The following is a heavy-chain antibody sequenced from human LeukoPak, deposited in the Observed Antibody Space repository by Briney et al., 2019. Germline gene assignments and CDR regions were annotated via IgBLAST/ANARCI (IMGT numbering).Heavy chain of an antibody. V-gene: IGHV4-59*01. CDR2: IYYSGST. D-gene: IGHD5-18*01. CDR3: ARESGYSYGYGIDY. J-gene: IGHJ4*02. CDR1: GGSISGFY. Sequence: LESLSLTCTVSGGSISGFYWTWIRQSPGKKLEWIGYIYYSGSTKYNPSLNSRVTISLDTSKNQFSLILTSVTAADTAVDYCARESGYSYGYGIDYWGQGTLVTVSS.